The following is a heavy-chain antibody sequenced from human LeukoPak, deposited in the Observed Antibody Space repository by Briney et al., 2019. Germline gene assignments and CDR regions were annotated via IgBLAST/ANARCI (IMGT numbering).Heavy chain of an antibody. V-gene: IGHV3-21*04. CDR1: GFTVSSHY. Sequence: PGGSLRLSCAASGFTVSSHYMSWVRQAPGKGLEWVSSISSSSSYIYYADSVKGRFTISRDNAKNSLYLQMNSLRAEDTAVYYCARDIVVVPAAKGGDAFDTWGQGTMVTVSS. CDR2: ISSSSSYI. J-gene: IGHJ3*02. D-gene: IGHD2-2*01. CDR3: ARDIVVVPAAKGGDAFDT.